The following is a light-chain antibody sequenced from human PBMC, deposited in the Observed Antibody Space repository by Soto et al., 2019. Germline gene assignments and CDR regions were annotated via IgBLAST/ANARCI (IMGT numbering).Light chain of an antibody. CDR3: QQYHTWPA. J-gene: IGKJ4*02. CDR1: QSVRSN. V-gene: IGKV3-15*01. Sequence: EILMTQSPATLSVSPGERVTLSCRASQSVRSNLAWYQQKLGQAPRLLIYGASTRATGIPARFSGSGSGTEFTLTISSLQSEDFASFYCQQYHTWPAFGRGTRVEIK. CDR2: GAS.